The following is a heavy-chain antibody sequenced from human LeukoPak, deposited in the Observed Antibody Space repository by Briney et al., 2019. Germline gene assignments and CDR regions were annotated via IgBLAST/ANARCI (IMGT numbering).Heavy chain of an antibody. Sequence: GGAPRLSCAASGFTLSTYSMNLGPPAPGEGVEWVSSICSSNTYIYYADSVKGRFTISRDNAKNSLYLQMNSLRAEDTAVYYCARGPISVVAALGIFDYWGQGTLVTVSS. CDR3: ARGPISVVAALGIFDY. V-gene: IGHV3-21*01. CDR2: ICSSNTYI. D-gene: IGHD2-15*01. J-gene: IGHJ4*02. CDR1: GFTLSTYS.